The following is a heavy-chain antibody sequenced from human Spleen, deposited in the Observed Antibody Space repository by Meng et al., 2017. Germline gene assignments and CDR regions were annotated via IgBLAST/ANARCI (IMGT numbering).Heavy chain of an antibody. Sequence: SETLSLTCTVSGGSISSYYWSWIRQPPGKGLEWIGYIYYSGSTNYNPSLKSRVTISVDTPKNQFSLKLSSVTAADTAVYYCARVYSAKWELSDAIDYWGQGTLVTVSS. CDR2: IYYSGST. CDR1: GGSISSYY. D-gene: IGHD1-26*01. J-gene: IGHJ4*02. V-gene: IGHV4-59*12. CDR3: ARVYSAKWELSDAIDY.